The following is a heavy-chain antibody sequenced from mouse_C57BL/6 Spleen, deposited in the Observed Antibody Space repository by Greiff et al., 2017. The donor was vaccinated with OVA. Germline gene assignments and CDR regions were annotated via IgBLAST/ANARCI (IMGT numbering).Heavy chain of an antibody. CDR2: IYPGDGDT. V-gene: IGHV1-80*01. D-gene: IGHD2-3*01. CDR1: GYAFSSYW. CDR3: ARLDGYYVNYYAMDY. J-gene: IGHJ4*01. Sequence: QVQLKQSGAELVKPGASVKISCKASGYAFSSYWMNWVKQRPGKGLEWIGQIYPGDGDTNYNGKFKGKATLTANKSSSTTYMQLSSLTSEDSAVYVCARLDGYYVNYYAMDYWGQGTSVTVSS.